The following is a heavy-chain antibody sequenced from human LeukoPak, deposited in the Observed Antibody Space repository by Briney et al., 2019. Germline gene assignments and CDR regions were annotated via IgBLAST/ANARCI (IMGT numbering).Heavy chain of an antibody. CDR3: ARALRSYGSGSFAFDY. D-gene: IGHD3-10*01. CDR1: GGSISSYY. CDR2: IYHSGST. Sequence: SETLSLTCTVSGGSISSYYWSWIRQPPGKGLEWIGYIYHSGSTYYNPSLKSRVTISVDRSKNQFSLKLSSVTAADTAVYYCARALRSYGSGSFAFDYWGQGTLVTVSS. J-gene: IGHJ4*02. V-gene: IGHV4-59*12.